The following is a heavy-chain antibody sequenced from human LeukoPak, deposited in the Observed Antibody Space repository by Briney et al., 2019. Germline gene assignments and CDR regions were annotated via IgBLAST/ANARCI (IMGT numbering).Heavy chain of an antibody. CDR3: ARVAGDPTALDY. D-gene: IGHD7-27*01. CDR2: IYHSGST. Sequence: SETLSLTCTVSGYSISSGYYWGWIRQPPGKGLEWIGSIYHSGSTYYNPSLKSRVTISVDTSKNQFSLKLSSVTAADTAVYYCARVAGDPTALDYWGQGTLVTVSS. CDR1: GYSISSGYY. V-gene: IGHV4-38-2*02. J-gene: IGHJ4*02.